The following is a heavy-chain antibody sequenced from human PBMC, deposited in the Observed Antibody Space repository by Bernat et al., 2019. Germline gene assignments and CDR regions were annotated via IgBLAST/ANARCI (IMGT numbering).Heavy chain of an antibody. CDR2: FYYGGST. CDR3: ARRTRGGYNWYFDY. CDR1: VGSISSSNYC. V-gene: IGHV4-39*01. D-gene: IGHD5-24*01. Sequence: QVQLQESGPGLVKPSETLSLTCSVSVGSISSSNYCWGWIRQSPGKRLEWIGNFYYGGSTHYNPSLKSRVIISVDASKNQFSLELSSVTAADTALYYCARRTRGGYNWYFDYWGQGILVTVSS. J-gene: IGHJ4*02.